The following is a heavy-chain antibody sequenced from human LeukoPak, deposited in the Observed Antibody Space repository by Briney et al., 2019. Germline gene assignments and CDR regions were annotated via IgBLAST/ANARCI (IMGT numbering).Heavy chain of an antibody. D-gene: IGHD3-22*01. CDR2: IIPIFGTA. J-gene: IGHJ4*02. CDR3: ARASYYYDSSGYYLAY. Sequence: SVKVSCKASGGTFSSYAISWVRQAAGQGLEWMGVIIPIFGTANYAQKFQGRVTITTDESTSTAYMELSSLRSEDTAVYYCARASYYYDSSGYYLAYWGQGTLVTVSS. CDR1: GGTFSSYA. V-gene: IGHV1-69*05.